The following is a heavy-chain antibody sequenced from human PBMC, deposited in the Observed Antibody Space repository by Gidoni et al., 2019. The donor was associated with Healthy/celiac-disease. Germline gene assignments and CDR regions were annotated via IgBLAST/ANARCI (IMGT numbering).Heavy chain of an antibody. Sequence: QVQLQESGPGLVKPSQTLSLTCTVSGGSISSGSYCWSWIRQPAGKGLEWIGRIYTSGSTNYNPSLKSRVTISVDTSKNQFSLKLSSVTAADTAVYYWARGGGITMVRGASNWFDPWGQGTLVTVSS. CDR3: ARGGGITMVRGASNWFDP. J-gene: IGHJ5*02. D-gene: IGHD3-10*01. CDR1: GGSISSGSYC. V-gene: IGHV4-61*02. CDR2: IYTSGST.